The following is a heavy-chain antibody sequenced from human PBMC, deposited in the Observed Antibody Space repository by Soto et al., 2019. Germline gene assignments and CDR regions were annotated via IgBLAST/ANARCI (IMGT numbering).Heavy chain of an antibody. CDR2: VSFDGSNK. CDR3: AKRRDGYKLEAVDS. Sequence: PGGSLRLSCSASGFTFSTYDMHWVRQAPGKGLEWVAVVSFDGSNKYYGDSVKGRFTVSRDNSKNTLYLEMTSLRAEDTAVYYCAKRRDGYKLEAVDSWGQGTLVTVSS. CDR1: GFTFSTYD. V-gene: IGHV3-30*18. D-gene: IGHD5-12*01. J-gene: IGHJ4*02.